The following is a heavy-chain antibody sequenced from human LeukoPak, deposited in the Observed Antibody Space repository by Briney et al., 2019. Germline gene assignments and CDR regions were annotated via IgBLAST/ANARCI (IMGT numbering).Heavy chain of an antibody. V-gene: IGHV4-30-2*01. CDR2: IYHSGST. CDR3: ARLGRYDYFIDN. CDR1: GGSISSAGYS. D-gene: IGHD3-16*01. Sequence: PSETLSLTCAVSGGSISSAGYSWSWIRQPPGKGLEWIGYIYHSGSTYYNSSLKSRVTISVDRSKNQFSLKLPSVTAADTAVYYCARLGRYDYFIDNWGQGTLVTVSS. J-gene: IGHJ4*02.